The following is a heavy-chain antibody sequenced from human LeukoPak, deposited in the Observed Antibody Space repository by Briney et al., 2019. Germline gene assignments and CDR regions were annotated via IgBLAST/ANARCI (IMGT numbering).Heavy chain of an antibody. CDR3: ARGFSVNFNLHYFDF. D-gene: IGHD1-20*01. Sequence: SETLSLTCAVYGGSFDAYSWTWIRQPPGKGLEWIGEVYHSGHTNSNPSLKSRVTISIDKSKNQFSLNFTSVTAADTAIYYCARGFSVNFNLHYFDFWGRGTLVSVSS. V-gene: IGHV4-34*01. J-gene: IGHJ4*02. CDR2: VYHSGHT. CDR1: GGSFDAYS.